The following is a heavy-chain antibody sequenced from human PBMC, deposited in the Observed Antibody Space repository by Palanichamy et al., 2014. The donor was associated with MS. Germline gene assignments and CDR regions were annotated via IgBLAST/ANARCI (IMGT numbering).Heavy chain of an antibody. D-gene: IGHD3-10*01. V-gene: IGHV1-46*01. Sequence: QVQLAQSGAEVRKPGASVKVSCKASGYSFTTYYMHWVRQAPGQGLEWMGIINPSGGSTTYAQKFQGRVTMTRDTSTSTVYMELSSLRSEDTAVYYCVRDQEVRPFDYWGQGTLVTVSS. CDR3: VRDQEVRPFDY. CDR1: GYSFTTYY. CDR2: INPSGGST. J-gene: IGHJ4*02.